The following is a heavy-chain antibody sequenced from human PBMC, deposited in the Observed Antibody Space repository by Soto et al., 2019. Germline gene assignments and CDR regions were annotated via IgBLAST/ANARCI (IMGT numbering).Heavy chain of an antibody. J-gene: IGHJ4*02. CDR3: ARVHKAYSSGWFPPQAFAY. CDR1: GFTFSSYG. CDR2: IWYDGSNK. V-gene: IGHV3-33*01. Sequence: GGSLRLSCAASGFTFSSYGMHWVRQAPGKGLEWVAVIWYDGSNKYYADSVKGRFTISRDNSKNTLYLQMNSLRAEDTAVYYCARVHKAYSSGWFPPQAFAYWGQGTLVTVSS. D-gene: IGHD6-19*01.